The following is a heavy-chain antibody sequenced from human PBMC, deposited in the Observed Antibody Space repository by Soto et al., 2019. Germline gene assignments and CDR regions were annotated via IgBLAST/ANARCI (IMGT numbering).Heavy chain of an antibody. Sequence: SETLSLTCTVSGGSINSNNYYWAWIRQPPGKGLAWIASIYYDGSTYYNPSLKSRVSISVDTSKNHFSLKLSSATAADTAVYYCAKVVVPDTRHTDFDSCGQRTLVTVSS. CDR3: AKVVVPDTRHTDFDS. J-gene: IGHJ4*02. CDR1: GGSINSNNYY. CDR2: IYYDGST. D-gene: IGHD2-15*01. V-gene: IGHV4-39*02.